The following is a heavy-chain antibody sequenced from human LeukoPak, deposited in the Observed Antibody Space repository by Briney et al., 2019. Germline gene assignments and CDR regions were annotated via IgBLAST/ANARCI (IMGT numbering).Heavy chain of an antibody. CDR3: AKDRLLELPDLYYYYGMDV. Sequence: PGGSLRLSCAASGFTFSSYGMHWVRQAPGKGLEWVAVISYDGSNKYYADSVKGRFTISRDNSKNTLYLQMNSLRAEDTAVYYCAKDRLLELPDLYYYYGMDVWGQGTTATVSS. D-gene: IGHD1-7*01. CDR2: ISYDGSNK. CDR1: GFTFSSYG. V-gene: IGHV3-30*18. J-gene: IGHJ6*02.